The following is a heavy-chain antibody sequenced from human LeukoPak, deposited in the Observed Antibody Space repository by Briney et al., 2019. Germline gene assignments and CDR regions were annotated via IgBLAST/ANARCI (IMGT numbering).Heavy chain of an antibody. Sequence: PGGSLRLSCAAAGFTFSSYEMNWVRQAPGEGLEWVSYISSSGSTIYYADSVKGRFTISRDNAKNSLYLQMNSLRAEDTAVYYCARDADGPIDYWGQGTLVTVSS. J-gene: IGHJ4*02. CDR1: GFTFSSYE. CDR3: ARDADGPIDY. V-gene: IGHV3-48*03. CDR2: ISSSGSTI.